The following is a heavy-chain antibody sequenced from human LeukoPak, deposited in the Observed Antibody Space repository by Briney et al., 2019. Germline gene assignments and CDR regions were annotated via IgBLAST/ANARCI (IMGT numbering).Heavy chain of an antibody. CDR3: ARSPYEGVRGESPFDY. Sequence: PSETLSLTCTVSGGSISSGDYYWSWIRQPPGKGLEWIGYIYYSGSTYYNPSLKSRVTISVDTSKNQFSLKLSSVTAADTAVYYCARSPYEGVRGESPFDYWGQGTLVTVSS. D-gene: IGHD3-16*01. V-gene: IGHV4-30-4*08. J-gene: IGHJ4*02. CDR1: GGSISSGDYY. CDR2: IYYSGST.